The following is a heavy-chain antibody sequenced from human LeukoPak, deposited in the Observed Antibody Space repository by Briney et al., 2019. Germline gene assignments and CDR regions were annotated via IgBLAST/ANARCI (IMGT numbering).Heavy chain of an antibody. CDR1: GFTFGDYS. CDR3: TREIRYFDWFQADY. CDR2: IRSKGYGGTA. Sequence: GGSLRLSCTTSGFTFGDYSMSWFRQAPWKGLEWVGFIRSKGYGGTAEYAASVKGRFTISRDDSNSIAYLQMDSLKTEDTAVYYCTREIRYFDWFQADYWGQGTLVTVSS. V-gene: IGHV3-49*03. D-gene: IGHD3-9*01. J-gene: IGHJ4*02.